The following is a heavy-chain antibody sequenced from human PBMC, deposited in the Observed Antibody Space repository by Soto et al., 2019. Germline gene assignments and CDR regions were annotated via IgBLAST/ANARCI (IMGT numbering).Heavy chain of an antibody. J-gene: IGHJ4*02. D-gene: IGHD2-15*01. CDR3: AKAESGHCSGGSCLLPDY. CDR1: GFTFSSYG. Sequence: GGSLRLSCAASGFTFSSYGMHWVRQAPGKGLEWVAVISYDGSNKYYADSVKGRFTISRDNSKNTLYLQMNSLRAEDTAVYYCAKAESGHCSGGSCLLPDYWGQGTLVTVSS. CDR2: ISYDGSNK. V-gene: IGHV3-30*18.